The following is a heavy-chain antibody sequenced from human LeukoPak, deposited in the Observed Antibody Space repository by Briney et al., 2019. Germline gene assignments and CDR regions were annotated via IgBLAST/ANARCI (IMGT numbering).Heavy chain of an antibody. D-gene: IGHD3-10*01. Sequence: GVLRLSCAASGFTFSSYSMNWVRQAPGKGLEWVSSISSSSSYICYADSVKGRFTISRDNAKNSLYLQMNSLRAEDTAVYYCAKHMVRGNYYMDVWGKGTTVTVSS. J-gene: IGHJ6*03. CDR3: AKHMVRGNYYMDV. CDR2: ISSSSSYI. V-gene: IGHV3-21*01. CDR1: GFTFSSYS.